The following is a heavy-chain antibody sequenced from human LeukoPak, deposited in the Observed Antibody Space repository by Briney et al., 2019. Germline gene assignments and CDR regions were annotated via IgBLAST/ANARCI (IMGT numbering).Heavy chain of an antibody. V-gene: IGHV1-2*02. Sequence: GASVKVSCKASGYTFTGYYMHWVRQAPGQGLEWMGWINPNSGGTNYAQKFQGRVTMTRDTSISTACMELSRLRSDDTAVYYCARGEYYYGSGSPYFDYWGQGTLVTVSS. CDR1: GYTFTGYY. D-gene: IGHD3-10*01. J-gene: IGHJ4*02. CDR2: INPNSGGT. CDR3: ARGEYYYGSGSPYFDY.